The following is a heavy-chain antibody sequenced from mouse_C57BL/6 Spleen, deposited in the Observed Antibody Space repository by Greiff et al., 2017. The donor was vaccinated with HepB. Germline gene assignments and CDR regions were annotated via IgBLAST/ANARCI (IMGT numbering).Heavy chain of an antibody. CDR2: ISGGGGNT. V-gene: IGHV5-9*01. CDR3: ARGDYYGNPFAY. D-gene: IGHD2-1*01. Sequence: EVHLVESGGGLVKPGGSLKLSCAASGFTFSSYTMSWVRQTPEKRLEWVATISGGGGNTYYPDSVKGRFTISRGNATNTLYLQMSSLRSEDTALYYCARGDYYGNPFAYWGQGTLVTGSA. J-gene: IGHJ3*01. CDR1: GFTFSSYT.